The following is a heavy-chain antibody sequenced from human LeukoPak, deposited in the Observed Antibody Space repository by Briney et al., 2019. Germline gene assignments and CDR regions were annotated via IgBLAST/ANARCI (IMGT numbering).Heavy chain of an antibody. D-gene: IGHD3-10*01. CDR2: IYYSGRT. Sequence: SETLSLTCTVSGGSISSSSYYWGCIRQPLGQGLEWIGSIYYSGRTYYNPSLKSRVTISVDTSKNQFSLKLGSVTAAHTAVYYRARHFGFTMVRGGDTWFDPWGQGTLVTVSS. V-gene: IGHV4-39*01. CDR1: GGSISSSSYY. CDR3: ARHFGFTMVRGGDTWFDP. J-gene: IGHJ5*02.